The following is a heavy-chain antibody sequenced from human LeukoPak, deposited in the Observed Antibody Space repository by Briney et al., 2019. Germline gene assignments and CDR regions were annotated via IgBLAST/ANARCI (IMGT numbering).Heavy chain of an antibody. CDR1: GYTFTSYY. J-gene: IGHJ3*02. Sequence: ASVKVSCKASGYTFTSYYMHWVRQAPGQGLEWMGIINPSGGSTSYAQKFQGRVTMTRDTSTSTVYMELSSLRSEDTAVYYCARAYGGTVTRRPIDAFDIWGQGTMVTVSS. D-gene: IGHD4-17*01. CDR3: ARAYGGTVTRRPIDAFDI. V-gene: IGHV1-46*01. CDR2: INPSGGST.